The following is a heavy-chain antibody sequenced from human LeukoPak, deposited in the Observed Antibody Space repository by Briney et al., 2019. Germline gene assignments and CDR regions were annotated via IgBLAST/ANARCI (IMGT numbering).Heavy chain of an antibody. Sequence: ASVKVPCKTSGYTFTGYYMHWVRQAPGQGLEWMGIINPSGGSTSYAQKFQGRVTMTRDMSTSTVYMELSSLRSEDTAVYYCARGGYSYGTQDAFDIWGQGTMVTVSS. J-gene: IGHJ3*02. CDR1: GYTFTGYY. D-gene: IGHD5-18*01. CDR3: ARGGYSYGTQDAFDI. CDR2: INPSGGST. V-gene: IGHV1-46*01.